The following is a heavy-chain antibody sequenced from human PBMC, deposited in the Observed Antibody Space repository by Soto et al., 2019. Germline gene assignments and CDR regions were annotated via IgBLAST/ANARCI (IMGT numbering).Heavy chain of an antibody. J-gene: IGHJ3*02. CDR3: ARHDLFGVVSLVDAFDI. CDR2: IYYSGST. D-gene: IGHD3-3*01. Sequence: PSETLSLTCTVSGGSISSYYWSWIRQPPGKGLEWIGYIYYSGSTNYNPSHKSRVNISVDTSKNQFSLKMSSVTAADTAVYYCARHDLFGVVSLVDAFDIWGQGTMVTVSS. V-gene: IGHV4-59*08. CDR1: GGSISSYY.